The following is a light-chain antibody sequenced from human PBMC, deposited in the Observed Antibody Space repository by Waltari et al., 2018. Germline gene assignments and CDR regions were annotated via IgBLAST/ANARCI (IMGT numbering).Light chain of an antibody. CDR2: DAS. Sequence: PGERATLSCRASQSVSSYLAWYQQKPGQAPRLLIYDASNRATGIPARFSGSGSGTDFTLTISSLEPEDFAVYYCQQRSNWPPRVTFGQGTRLEIK. V-gene: IGKV3-11*01. CDR3: QQRSNWPPRVT. J-gene: IGKJ5*01. CDR1: QSVSSY.